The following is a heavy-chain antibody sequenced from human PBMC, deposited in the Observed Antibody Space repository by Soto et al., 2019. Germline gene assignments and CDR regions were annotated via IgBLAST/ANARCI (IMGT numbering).Heavy chain of an antibody. CDR2: INPDNGNT. Sequence: ASVKVSCKASGYAFTRYTMNWVRQAPGQRLEWMGWINPDNGNTKSSQKFQDRVIITRDTSASTAYMDLSSLRSEDTAVYYCARGIATGQLDPWGQGTLVTVSS. J-gene: IGHJ5*02. V-gene: IGHV1-3*01. CDR1: GYAFTRYT. CDR3: ARGIATGQLDP. D-gene: IGHD2-15*01.